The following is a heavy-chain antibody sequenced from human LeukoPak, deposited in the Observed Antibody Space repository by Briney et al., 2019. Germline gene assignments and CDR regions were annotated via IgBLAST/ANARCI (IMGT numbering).Heavy chain of an antibody. CDR1: GGSISSYY. J-gene: IGHJ3*02. D-gene: IGHD4-17*01. CDR3: ALTNTVTVTDAFDT. Sequence: SETLSLTCTVSGGSISSYYWSWIRQPAGKGLEWIGRIYISGSTIYNPSLRSRVTISVDTSKDQFSLKLNSVTAADTAVYYCALTNTVTVTDAFDTWGPGTMVTVSS. CDR2: IYISGST. V-gene: IGHV4-4*07.